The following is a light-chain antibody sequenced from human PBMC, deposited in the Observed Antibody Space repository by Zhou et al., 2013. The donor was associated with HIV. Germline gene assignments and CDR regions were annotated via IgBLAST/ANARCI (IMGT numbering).Light chain of an antibody. CDR1: QSVSTN. Sequence: EVVMTQSPATLSASPGDRATLSCRASQSVSTNLAWYQQKPGQAPRLLIYGASTRATDIPARFSGSGSWTEFTLTISSIQSEDFAVYYCQQRSNWPPVYTFGQGTKLEIK. CDR2: GAS. V-gene: IGKV3-15*01. CDR3: QQRSNWPPVYT. J-gene: IGKJ2*01.